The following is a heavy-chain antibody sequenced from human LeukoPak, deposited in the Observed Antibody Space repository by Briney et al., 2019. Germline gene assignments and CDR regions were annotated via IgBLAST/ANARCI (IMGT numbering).Heavy chain of an antibody. D-gene: IGHD6-19*01. J-gene: IGHJ4*02. CDR3: ARDLWAVN. CDR1: GYTFTSYD. CDR2: MNPNSGNT. Sequence: ASVKVSCKASGYTFTSYDINWVRQATGQGLEWMGWMNPNSGNTGYAQKLQGRVTMTTDTSTSTAYMELRSLRSDDTAVYYCARDLWAVNWGQGTLVTVSS. V-gene: IGHV1-8*02.